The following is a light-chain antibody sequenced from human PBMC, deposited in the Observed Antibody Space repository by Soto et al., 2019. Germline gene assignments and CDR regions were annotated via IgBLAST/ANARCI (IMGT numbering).Light chain of an antibody. CDR3: CSYTSSTTYV. CDR1: SSDVGAYNY. J-gene: IGLJ1*01. Sequence: QSVLTQPASVSGSPGQSITISCTGTSSDVGAYNYVSWFQQYPGKAPKLMIYDVSNRPSGVSNRFSGSKSGNTASLTISGLQAVDEAEYYCCSYTSSTTYVFGTGTKVTVL. CDR2: DVS. V-gene: IGLV2-14*01.